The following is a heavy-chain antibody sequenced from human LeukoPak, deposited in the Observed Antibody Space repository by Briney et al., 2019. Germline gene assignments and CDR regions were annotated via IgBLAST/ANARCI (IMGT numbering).Heavy chain of an antibody. J-gene: IGHJ4*02. D-gene: IGHD3-3*01. Sequence: PSETLSLTCAVYGGSFSGYYWSWIRQPPGKGLEWIGEINHSGSTNYNPSLKSRVTISVDTSKNQFSLKLSSVTAADTAVYYCAGAWGRIFGVVSRRVRIHFDYWGQGTLVTVSS. V-gene: IGHV4-34*01. CDR3: AGAWGRIFGVVSRRVRIHFDY. CDR2: INHSGST. CDR1: GGSFSGYY.